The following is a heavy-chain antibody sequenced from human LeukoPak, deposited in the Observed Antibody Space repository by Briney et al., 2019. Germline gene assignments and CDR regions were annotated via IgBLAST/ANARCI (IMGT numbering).Heavy chain of an antibody. CDR2: ISYDGSNK. D-gene: IGHD4-17*01. Sequence: GGSLRLSCAASGFTFSSYGMHWVRQAPGKGLEWVAVISYDGSNKYYADSVKGRFTISRDNSKNTLYLQMNSLRAEDTAVYYCAIHDYGDYWGQGTLVTVSS. J-gene: IGHJ4*02. V-gene: IGHV3-30*03. CDR3: AIHDYGDY. CDR1: GFTFSSYG.